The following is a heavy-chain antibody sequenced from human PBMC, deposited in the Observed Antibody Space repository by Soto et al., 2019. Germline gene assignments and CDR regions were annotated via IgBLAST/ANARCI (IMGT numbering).Heavy chain of an antibody. J-gene: IGHJ4*02. Sequence: VQLVQSGAEVKKPGASVKVSCKASGYTFTSYDIKWVLQATGQGLEWMGWMNRNSGNKGYAQNFQGKVTITRNTSIITAYMELSSLRSDDTDVYYCARCKVGMIDYWGQGTLVTVSS. V-gene: IGHV1-8*01. D-gene: IGHD1-26*01. CDR3: ARCKVGMIDY. CDR1: GYTFTSYD. CDR2: MNRNSGNK.